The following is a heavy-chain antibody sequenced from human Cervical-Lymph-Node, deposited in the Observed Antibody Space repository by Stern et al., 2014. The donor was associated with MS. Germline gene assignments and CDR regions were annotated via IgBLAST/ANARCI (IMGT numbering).Heavy chain of an antibody. CDR2: ISYEGRNT. CDR3: ARDFSSSAWHYFDY. Sequence: QVQLVESGGGVVQPGRSLRLSCVASGFIFSNHGMHWVRQAPGTGLEWVAGISYEGRNTYYADSVKGRFTISRDNSKNTLYLQMTSLRAEDTAVFYCARDFSSSAWHYFDYGGQGALVTVSS. D-gene: IGHD6-19*01. CDR1: GFIFSNHG. J-gene: IGHJ4*02. V-gene: IGHV3-33*05.